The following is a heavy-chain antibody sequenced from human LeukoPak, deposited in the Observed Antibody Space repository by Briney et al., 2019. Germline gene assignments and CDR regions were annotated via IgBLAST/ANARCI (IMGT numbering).Heavy chain of an antibody. CDR3: AGSGGLSNQGAVFDY. J-gene: IGHJ4*02. Sequence: SETLSLTCTVSGGSISSGGYYWSWIRQHPGKGLEWIGYIYHSGSTYYNPSLKSRVTISVDTSRNQFSMKLNSVTAADTAVYYCAGSGGLSNQGAVFDYWGQGTLVTVSS. CDR1: GGSISSGGYY. D-gene: IGHD3-10*01. V-gene: IGHV4-30-2*02. CDR2: IYHSGST.